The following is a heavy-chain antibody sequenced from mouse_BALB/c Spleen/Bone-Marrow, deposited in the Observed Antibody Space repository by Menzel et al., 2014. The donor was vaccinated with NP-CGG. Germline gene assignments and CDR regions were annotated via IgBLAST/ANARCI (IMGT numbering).Heavy chain of an antibody. CDR1: GYTFTSYF. J-gene: IGHJ3*01. Sequence: VQLQQSGAELVKPGASVKLSCKASGYTFTSYFLYWVKQRPGQGLEWIGEISPSSGGTNFNEKFKSKATLTIDKSSSTVYMQLSSLTSEDSAVYYCTRSGPGFAYWGQGTLVTVSA. V-gene: IGHV1S81*02. CDR2: ISPSSGGT. CDR3: TRSGPGFAY.